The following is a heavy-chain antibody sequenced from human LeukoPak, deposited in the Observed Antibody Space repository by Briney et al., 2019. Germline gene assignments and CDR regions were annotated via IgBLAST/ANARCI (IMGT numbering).Heavy chain of an antibody. J-gene: IGHJ5*02. CDR1: GYTFTGYY. CDR3: ARGYCSNISCYDWFDP. V-gene: IGHV1-2*02. Sequence: ASVKVSCKASGYTFTGYYMHWVRQAPGQGLEWLGWINPNTGGTNYAQNFQGRVTMTRDTSLSTAYMELNRLRSDDTAVYYCARGYCSNISCYDWFDPWGQGTLVTVSS. D-gene: IGHD2-2*01. CDR2: INPNTGGT.